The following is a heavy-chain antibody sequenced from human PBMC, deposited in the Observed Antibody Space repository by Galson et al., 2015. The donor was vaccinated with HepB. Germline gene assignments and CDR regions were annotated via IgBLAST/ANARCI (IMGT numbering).Heavy chain of an antibody. V-gene: IGHV5-10-1*01. D-gene: IGHD3-10*01. CDR3: ARDGSVSYLDYSYFDP. J-gene: IGHJ4*01. CDR1: GYSFTNYW. Sequence: QSGAEVTKPGESLRISCKGSGYSFTNYWITWVRQLPGKGLEWTGRIDPSDPTDSYTNYSPSFQGQVTISIDKSISTAYLQWSSLKASDTAIYYCARDGSVSYLDYSYFDPWGHGTLVTVSS. CDR2: IDPSDPTDSYT.